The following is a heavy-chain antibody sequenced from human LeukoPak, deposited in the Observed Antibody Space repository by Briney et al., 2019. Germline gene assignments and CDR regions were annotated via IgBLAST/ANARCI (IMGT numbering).Heavy chain of an antibody. CDR3: AKGMYSSSSDAGVDY. D-gene: IGHD6-6*01. CDR2: LSGSGGDT. J-gene: IGHJ4*02. Sequence: GGSLRVSCVASGFTFGHNAMAWVRQAPGKRLEWVSALSGSGGDTFYADSVKGRFTISRDNSKNTLYLQMNSLRAEDAAVYYCAKGMYSSSSDAGVDYWGQGTLVTVSS. CDR1: GFTFGHNA. V-gene: IGHV3-23*01.